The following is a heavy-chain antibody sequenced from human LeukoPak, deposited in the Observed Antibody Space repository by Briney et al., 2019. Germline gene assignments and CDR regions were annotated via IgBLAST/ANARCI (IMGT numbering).Heavy chain of an antibody. V-gene: IGHV4-31*03. CDR1: GGSISSGGYY. CDR2: IYYSGST. Sequence: SQTLSLTCTVSGGSISSGGYYWSWLRQHPGTGLEWIGYIYYSGSTYYNPSLKSRVTISVDTSKNQFSLKLSSVTAADTAVYYCARDMEDSSGYPAYWGQGTLVTVSS. CDR3: ARDMEDSSGYPAY. D-gene: IGHD3-22*01. J-gene: IGHJ4*02.